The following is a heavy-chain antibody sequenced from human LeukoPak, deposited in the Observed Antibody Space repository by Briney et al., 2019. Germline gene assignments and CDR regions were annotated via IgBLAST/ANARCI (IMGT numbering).Heavy chain of an antibody. V-gene: IGHV3-21*01. Sequence: PGGSLRPSCAASGFTSNPYTMNWVRQAPGKGLEWVSSISTSGSYIYYADSVKGRFTISRDNAKNSLYLQMNSLRAEDTAVYYCAREGGRRDFDYWGQGTLVTVSS. J-gene: IGHJ4*02. CDR3: AREGGRRDFDY. CDR1: GFTSNPYT. D-gene: IGHD1-14*01. CDR2: ISTSGSYI.